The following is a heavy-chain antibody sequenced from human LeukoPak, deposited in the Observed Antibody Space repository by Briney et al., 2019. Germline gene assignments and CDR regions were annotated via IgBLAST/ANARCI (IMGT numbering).Heavy chain of an antibody. V-gene: IGHV4-34*01. J-gene: IGHJ4*02. D-gene: IGHD5-24*01. CDR3: ARVPLRWLQGSVAAEPNDY. CDR2: INHSGST. Sequence: PSETLSLTCAVYGGSFSGYYWSWIRQPPGKGLEWIGEINHSGSTNYNPSLKSRVTISVDTSKNQFSLKLSSVTAADTAVYYCARVPLRWLQGSVAAEPNDYWGQGTLVTVSS. CDR1: GGSFSGYY.